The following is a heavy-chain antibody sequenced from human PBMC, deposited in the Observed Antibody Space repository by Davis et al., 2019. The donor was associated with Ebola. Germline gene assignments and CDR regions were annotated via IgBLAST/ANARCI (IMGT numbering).Heavy chain of an antibody. CDR2: INGDGRRT. J-gene: IGHJ4*02. D-gene: IGHD3-10*01. CDR3: ANGLLWFGELLSSDQNYFDY. V-gene: IGHV3-74*01. Sequence: HTGGSLRLSCAASGFTFSSHWMHWVRQAPGKGLVWVSRINGDGRRTNYADSVKGRFTISRDNAKNTLYLQMNSLRAEDTAVYYCANGLLWFGELLSSDQNYFDYWGQGTLVTVSS. CDR1: GFTFSSHW.